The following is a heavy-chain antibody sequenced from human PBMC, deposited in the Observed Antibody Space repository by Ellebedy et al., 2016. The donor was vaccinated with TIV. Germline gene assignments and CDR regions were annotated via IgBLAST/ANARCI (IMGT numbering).Heavy chain of an antibody. D-gene: IGHD2-21*02. Sequence: ASVKVSCKASGYTFTGYYMHWVRQAPGQGLEWMGWINPNSGGTNYAQKFQGRVTMTRETSISTAYMELSRLRSDDTAVYYCARRRGVVTATGDAFDIWGQGTMVTVSS. J-gene: IGHJ3*02. CDR1: GYTFTGYY. V-gene: IGHV1-2*02. CDR3: ARRRGVVTATGDAFDI. CDR2: INPNSGGT.